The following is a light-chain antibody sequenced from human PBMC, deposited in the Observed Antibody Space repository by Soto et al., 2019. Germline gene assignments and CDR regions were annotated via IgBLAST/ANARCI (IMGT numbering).Light chain of an antibody. J-gene: IGLJ2*01. V-gene: IGLV2-14*01. CDR3: SSYTSSSTLGV. CDR2: DVS. Sequence: QSVLTQPASVSGSPGQSITISCTGTSSDVGGYNYVSWYQQHPGKAPKLMIYDVSNRPPGVSNRFSGSKSGNTASLTISGLQAEDEADYYCSSYTSSSTLGVFGGGTKLTVL. CDR1: SSDVGGYNY.